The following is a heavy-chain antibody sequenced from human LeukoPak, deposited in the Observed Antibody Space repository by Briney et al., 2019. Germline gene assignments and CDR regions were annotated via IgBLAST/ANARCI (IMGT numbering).Heavy chain of an antibody. J-gene: IGHJ3*02. V-gene: IGHV4-59*08. CDR1: GDSISSYY. CDR3: ARHTRPGYSGYGNAFDI. CDR2: IYHSGST. Sequence: SETLSLTCTVSGDSISSYYWSWIRQPPGGGLEWVGYIYHSGSTNYNPSLKSRVTISADTSKNQFSLKLSSVTAADTAVYYCARHTRPGYSGYGNAFDIWGQGTMVTVSS. D-gene: IGHD5-12*01.